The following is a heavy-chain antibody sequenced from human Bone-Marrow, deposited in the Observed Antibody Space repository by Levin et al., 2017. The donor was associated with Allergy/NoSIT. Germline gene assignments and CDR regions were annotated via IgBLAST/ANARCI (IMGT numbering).Heavy chain of an antibody. CDR2: VYSDGSS. J-gene: IGHJ2*01. CDR3: ARVAGSSHNYYYVGWYFDL. CDR1: GFTVNFKD. Sequence: VASVKVSCAASGFTVNFKDMTWVRQAPGKGLDWVSVVYSDGSSYSSDSVRGRFTTSRDNSKNTLDLHMNRLRPEDSAMYYCARVAGSSHNYYYVGWYFDLWGRGTLVTVSS. D-gene: IGHD3-10*02. V-gene: IGHV3-53*01.